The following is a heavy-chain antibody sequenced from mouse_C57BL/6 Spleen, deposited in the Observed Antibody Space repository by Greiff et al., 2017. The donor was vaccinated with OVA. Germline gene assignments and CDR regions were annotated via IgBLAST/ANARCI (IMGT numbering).Heavy chain of an antibody. CDR2: IYPGDGDT. Sequence: QVHVKQSGAELVKPGASVKISCKASGYAFSSYWMNWVKQRPGKGLEWIGQIYPGDGDTNYNGKFKGKATLTADKSSSTAYMQLSSLTSEDSAVYYCARGEFGILDYWGQGTTLTVSS. V-gene: IGHV1-80*01. CDR1: GYAFSSYW. J-gene: IGHJ2*01. CDR3: ARGEFGILDY. D-gene: IGHD1-1*02.